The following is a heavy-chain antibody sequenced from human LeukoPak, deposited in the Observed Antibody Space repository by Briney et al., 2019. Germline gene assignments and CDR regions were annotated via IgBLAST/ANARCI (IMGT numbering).Heavy chain of an antibody. CDR3: ARGGDYGDLRYFDY. V-gene: IGHV4-59*01. Sequence: SETLSLTCTVSRGSINDYDLSSIRQPPSPQLEWFRYIYYRGSTNYNPYLKSRVSVSVDTSKNQFSLKLNSVTAADTAVYYCARGGDYGDLRYFDYWGQGTLVTVSS. CDR2: IYYRGST. D-gene: IGHD4-17*01. J-gene: IGHJ4*02. CDR1: RGSINDYD.